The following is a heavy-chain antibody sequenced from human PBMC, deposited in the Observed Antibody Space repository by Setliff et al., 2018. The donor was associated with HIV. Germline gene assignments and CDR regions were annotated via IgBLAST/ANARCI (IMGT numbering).Heavy chain of an antibody. CDR2: IYRVGTT. CDR3: VTTDYFYGRNNFEY. J-gene: IGHJ4*02. D-gene: IGHD3-10*01. V-gene: IGHV4-38-2*02. CDR1: GYSMSGGYN. Sequence: NPSETLSLTCTVSGYSMSGGYNWGWIRQSPEKGLEWIGNIYRVGTTYYNPSLKSRVTLSVDPSKSQFSLKLTSVTAADTALYYCVTTDYFYGRNNFEYWGQGALVTVSS.